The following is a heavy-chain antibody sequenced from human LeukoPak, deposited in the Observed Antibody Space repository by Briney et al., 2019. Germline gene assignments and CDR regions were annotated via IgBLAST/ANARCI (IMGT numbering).Heavy chain of an antibody. J-gene: IGHJ5*02. D-gene: IGHD3-22*01. V-gene: IGHV1-46*01. CDR1: GYTFTNYY. CDR3: ARVLHYYDSSGFGSDWFDP. Sequence: ASVKVSCKASGYTFTNYYMHWVRQAPGQGLEWMGVINPSGGGTSYAQKFQGRVTMTRNTTISTAYMGLSSLRSEDTAVYYCARVLHYYDSSGFGSDWFDPWGQGTLVTVSS. CDR2: INPSGGGT.